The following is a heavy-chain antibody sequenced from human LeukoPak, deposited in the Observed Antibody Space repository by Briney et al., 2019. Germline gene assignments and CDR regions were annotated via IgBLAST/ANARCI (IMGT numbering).Heavy chain of an antibody. Sequence: GGSLRLSCAASGFTFSSYWMSWVRQAPGKGLEWVANIKQDGSEKYYVDSVKGRFTISRDNAKNSLYLQMNSLRAEDTAVYYCARVSNFWRGFYYYYYMDVWGKGTTVTVSS. CDR3: ARVSNFWRGFYYYYYMDV. CDR2: IKQDGSEK. V-gene: IGHV3-7*01. J-gene: IGHJ6*03. CDR1: GFTFSSYW. D-gene: IGHD3-3*01.